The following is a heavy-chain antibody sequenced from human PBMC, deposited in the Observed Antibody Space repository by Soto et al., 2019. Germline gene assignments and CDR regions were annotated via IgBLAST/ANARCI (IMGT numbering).Heavy chain of an antibody. V-gene: IGHV3-23*01. D-gene: IGHD3-10*01. CDR3: AKDHSFGSGSYYFDY. CDR1: GFTFSSYA. Sequence: EVLLLESGGGLVQPGGSLRLSCAASGFTFSSYAMSWVRQAPGEGLEWVSAISASGGSTYNADSVKGRFTISRDNSKNTLYLLMNSLRAEDTAVYYCAKDHSFGSGSYYFDYWGQGTLVTVSS. J-gene: IGHJ4*02. CDR2: ISASGGST.